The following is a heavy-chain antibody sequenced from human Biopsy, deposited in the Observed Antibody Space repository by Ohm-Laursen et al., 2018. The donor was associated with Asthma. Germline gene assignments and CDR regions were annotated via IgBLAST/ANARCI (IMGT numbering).Heavy chain of an antibody. J-gene: IGHJ6*02. Sequence: GASVKVSCKTSGYTFNSAGITWARQAPGQGLGRMGWISVYNGNTKVAQKLQDRVTMITDTSTSTAYMELRSLRSDDTAVYFCARAVDYSHYYGLDVWGQGTTVTVS. CDR2: ISVYNGNT. V-gene: IGHV1-18*01. CDR1: GYTFNSAG. D-gene: IGHD3-10*01. CDR3: ARAVDYSHYYGLDV.